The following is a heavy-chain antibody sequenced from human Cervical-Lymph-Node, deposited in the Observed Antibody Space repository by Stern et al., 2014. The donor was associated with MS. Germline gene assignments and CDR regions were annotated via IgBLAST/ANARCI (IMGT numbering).Heavy chain of an antibody. CDR3: ARDYEDTSMLFDH. Sequence: VQLVESGGAVVQPGRSLRLSCAASGFTFSSYGMHLVRQAPGKGLEWVTVISYDVNHKYYAASVKGRFTISRDNSKNTLHLQMNSVTPDDTAIYYCARDYEDTSMLFDHWGQGTLVTVSS. V-gene: IGHV3-30*03. CDR2: ISYDVNHK. D-gene: IGHD2-8*01. J-gene: IGHJ4*02. CDR1: GFTFSSYG.